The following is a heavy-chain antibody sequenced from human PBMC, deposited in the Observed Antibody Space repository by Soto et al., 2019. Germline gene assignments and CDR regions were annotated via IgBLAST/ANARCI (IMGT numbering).Heavy chain of an antibody. Sequence: QVQLVESGGGVVQPGRSLRLSCAASGFTFSSYGMHWVRQAPGKGLEWVAVIWYDGSNKYYADSVKGRFTISRDNSKNTLYLQMNSLRAEDTAVYYCARGSLPMFRGVINYYMDVWGKGTTVTVSS. V-gene: IGHV3-33*01. CDR1: GFTFSSYG. CDR3: ARGSLPMFRGVINYYMDV. CDR2: IWYDGSNK. D-gene: IGHD3-10*01. J-gene: IGHJ6*03.